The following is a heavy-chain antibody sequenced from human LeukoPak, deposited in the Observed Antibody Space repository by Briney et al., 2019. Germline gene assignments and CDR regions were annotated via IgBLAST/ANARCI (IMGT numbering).Heavy chain of an antibody. D-gene: IGHD3-22*01. CDR2: INPHSGGT. V-gene: IGHV1-2*02. Sequence: ASAKVSCKASGYTFTGYYMHWVRQAPGQGLEWMGWINPHSGGTNYAQKFQGRVTMTRDTSISTAYMELSRLRSDDTAVYYCARGMPPRRNYDSSGYYSYYFDYWGQGTLVTVSS. CDR1: GYTFTGYY. J-gene: IGHJ4*02. CDR3: ARGMPPRRNYDSSGYYSYYFDY.